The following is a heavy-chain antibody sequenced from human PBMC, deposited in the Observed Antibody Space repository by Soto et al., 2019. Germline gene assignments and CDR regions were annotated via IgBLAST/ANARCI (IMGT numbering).Heavy chain of an antibody. CDR2: INPNSGGT. D-gene: IGHD4-4*01. J-gene: IGHJ4*02. CDR1: GYTFTGYY. V-gene: IGHV1-2*02. CDR3: ARDLGTHDYSNFDY. Sequence: ASVKVSCKASGYTFTGYYMHWVRQAPGQGLEWTGWINPNSGGTNYAQKFQGRVTMTRDTSISTAYMELSRLRSDDTAVYYCARDLGTHDYSNFDYWGQGTLVTVSS.